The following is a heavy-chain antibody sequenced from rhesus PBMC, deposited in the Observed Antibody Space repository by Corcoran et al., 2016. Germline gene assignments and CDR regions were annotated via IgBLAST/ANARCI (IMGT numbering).Heavy chain of an antibody. J-gene: IGHJ5-1*01. CDR2: ISIDGRYQ. CDR1: GFTFSIYS. V-gene: IGHV3S32*01. Sequence: EEQMVESGGGLVQPGGSLRLSCAASGFTFSIYSLNWVRMAPGKGQVWVPVISIDGRYQQYADSVKDRFTISRDNSNNILYLQMNNLKLEDTAVYYCSRFDVWGPGVLVIVSS. CDR3: SRFDV.